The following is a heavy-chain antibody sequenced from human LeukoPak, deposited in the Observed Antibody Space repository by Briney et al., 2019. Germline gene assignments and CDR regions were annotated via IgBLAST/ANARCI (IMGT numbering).Heavy chain of an antibody. V-gene: IGHV1-18*01. CDR1: GYTFTSYG. CDR2: ISAYNGNT. Sequence: ASVTVSCKASGYTFTSYGISWVRQAPGQGLEGMGWISAYNGNTNYAQKLQGRVTMTTDTSTSTAYMELRSLRSDDTAVYYCAREAIAAAGANWFDPWGQGTLVTVSS. CDR3: AREAIAAAGANWFDP. J-gene: IGHJ5*02. D-gene: IGHD6-13*01.